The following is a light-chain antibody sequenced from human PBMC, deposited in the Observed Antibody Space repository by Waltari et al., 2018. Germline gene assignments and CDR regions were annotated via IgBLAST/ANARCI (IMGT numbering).Light chain of an antibody. Sequence: QSVLTQPPSASETPGQRVTISCSGSTATLGRNSLSCYQQLPGTPPKLLIYRNNQRPSGVPDRFSASKSGTSASLAIDGLRSEDEAIYYCASWDDSHYVFGPGTQVTVL. V-gene: IGLV1-47*01. CDR2: RNN. CDR3: ASWDDSHYV. CDR1: TATLGRNS. J-gene: IGLJ1*01.